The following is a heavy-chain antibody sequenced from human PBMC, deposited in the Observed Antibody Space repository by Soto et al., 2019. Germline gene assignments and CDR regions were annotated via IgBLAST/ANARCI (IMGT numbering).Heavy chain of an antibody. CDR2: ISGSGRTI. Sequence: PGGSLRLSCAASEFTFSNYFMSWIRQAPGQGLEWLSYISGSGRTIHYADSVKGRFSISRDNARKSLYLQMNSLRAEDTAVYYCARDGPSATYFDYWGQGILVTVSS. CDR3: ARDGPSATYFDY. D-gene: IGHD3-10*01. V-gene: IGHV3-11*01. J-gene: IGHJ4*02. CDR1: EFTFSNYF.